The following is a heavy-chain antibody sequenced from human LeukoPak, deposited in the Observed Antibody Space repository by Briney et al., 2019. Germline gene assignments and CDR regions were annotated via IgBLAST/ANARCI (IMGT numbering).Heavy chain of an antibody. V-gene: IGHV1-69*13. CDR1: GGTFSSYA. Sequence: SVKVSCKASGGTFSSYAISWVRQAPGQGLEWMGGIIPIFGTANYAQKFQGRVTITADESTSTAYMELSSLRSEDTAVYYCAADYYDSSGPFDYWGQGTLVTVSS. CDR2: IIPIFGTA. J-gene: IGHJ4*02. CDR3: AADYYDSSGPFDY. D-gene: IGHD3-22*01.